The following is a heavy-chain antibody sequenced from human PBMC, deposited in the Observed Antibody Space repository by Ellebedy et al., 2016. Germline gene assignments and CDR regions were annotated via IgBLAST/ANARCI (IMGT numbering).Heavy chain of an antibody. Sequence: GESLKISCAASGFTFSSYAMSWVRQAPGKGLEWVSAISDSGGSTYYADSVKGRFTISRDNAKNSLYLQMNSLRAEDTAVYYCASGILAYCGGDCYSGGYWGQGTLVTVSS. J-gene: IGHJ4*02. CDR3: ASGILAYCGGDCYSGGY. CDR1: GFTFSSYA. V-gene: IGHV3-23*01. D-gene: IGHD2-21*02. CDR2: ISDSGGST.